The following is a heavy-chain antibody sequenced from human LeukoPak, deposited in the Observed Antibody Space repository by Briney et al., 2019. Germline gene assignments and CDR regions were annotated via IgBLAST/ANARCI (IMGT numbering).Heavy chain of an antibody. CDR3: GKGGSSGYYRLALDY. J-gene: IGHJ4*02. CDR1: GFTFDDYT. CDR2: ISWDGDTT. Sequence: GGSLRLSCAASGFTFDDYTMHWVRQAPGKGLEWVSLISWDGDTTYYTDSVKGRFTISRDNSKKSLYLQMNSLRTEDTALYYCGKGGSSGYYRLALDYWGQGTLVTVSS. D-gene: IGHD3-22*01. V-gene: IGHV3-43*01.